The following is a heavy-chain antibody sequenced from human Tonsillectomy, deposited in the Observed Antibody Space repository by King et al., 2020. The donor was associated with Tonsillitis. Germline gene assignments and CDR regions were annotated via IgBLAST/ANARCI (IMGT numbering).Heavy chain of an antibody. D-gene: IGHD6-19*01. CDR2: IYYTGST. V-gene: IGHV4-59*08. J-gene: IGHJ3*02. CDR1: GGSISSYY. Sequence: VQLQESGPGLVKPSETLSLTCTVSGGSISSYYWSWIRQPPGKGLESIGYIYYTGSTNYNPSLKSRVTISVDTSKNQFSLILSSVTAADTAVYYCARAGYSSGWPEAFDIWGQGTMVTVSS. CDR3: ARAGYSSGWPEAFDI.